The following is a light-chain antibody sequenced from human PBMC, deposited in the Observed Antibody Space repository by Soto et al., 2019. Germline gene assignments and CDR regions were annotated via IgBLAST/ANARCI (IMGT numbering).Light chain of an antibody. J-gene: IGKJ3*01. CDR1: QSVSSSY. Sequence: EIVLTQSPATLSLSPGERATLSCRASQSVSSSYLAWYQQKPGQAPRLLIYGASSRATGIPDRFSGSGSGTDFTLTISRLEPEDFALYYCQQYGSSPGFTFGPGTKVDIK. CDR3: QQYGSSPGFT. V-gene: IGKV3-20*01. CDR2: GAS.